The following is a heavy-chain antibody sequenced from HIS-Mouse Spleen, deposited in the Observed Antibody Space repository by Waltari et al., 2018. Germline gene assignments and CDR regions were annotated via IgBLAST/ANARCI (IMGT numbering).Heavy chain of an antibody. D-gene: IGHD4-17*01. CDR2: IKQDGSEE. CDR3: AREPHYGGNSHFDY. V-gene: IGHV3-7*01. CDR1: GFTFSSYW. Sequence: EVQLVESGGGLVQPGGSLRLSCAASGFTFSSYWMSWVRQAPGKEMEWVAKIKQDGSEEYYVDSVKGRFTISRDNAKNSLYLQMNSLRAEDTAVYYCAREPHYGGNSHFDYWGQGTLVTVSS. J-gene: IGHJ4*02.